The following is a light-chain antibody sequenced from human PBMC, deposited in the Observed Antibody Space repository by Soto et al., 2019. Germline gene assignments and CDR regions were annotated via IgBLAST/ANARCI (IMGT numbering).Light chain of an antibody. Sequence: QSALTQPASVSGSPGQSITISCTGTSSDVGGYEYVSWYQQHPGKAPKLMIFEVNSRPSGVSNRFSGSKSDNTASLTISGLQTEDEADYYCAAWDDSLNGYVFGTGTKLTVL. CDR1: SSDVGGYEY. CDR2: EVN. V-gene: IGLV2-14*01. CDR3: AAWDDSLNGYV. J-gene: IGLJ1*01.